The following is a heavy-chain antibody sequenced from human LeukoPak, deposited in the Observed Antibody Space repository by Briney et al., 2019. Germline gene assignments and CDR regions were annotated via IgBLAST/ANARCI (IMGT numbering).Heavy chain of an antibody. J-gene: IGHJ4*02. CDR1: GCTFTDYY. Sequence: PGWTLRLSCAASGCTFTDYYIGWVLQAPGKGLEWVASINQDGSTKIYVNSVKGRFTISRDNAKESVYLQMDSLTADDTAVYYCARSLWPEDSWGQGTQVTVSS. D-gene: IGHD1-14*01. CDR3: ARSLWPEDS. CDR2: INQDGSTK. V-gene: IGHV3-7*01.